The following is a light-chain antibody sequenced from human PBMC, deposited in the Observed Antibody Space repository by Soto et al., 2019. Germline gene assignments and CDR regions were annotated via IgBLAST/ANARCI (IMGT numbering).Light chain of an antibody. V-gene: IGKV1-39*01. J-gene: IGKJ2*03. CDR3: QRSLRTPIYS. CDR1: QNIDNY. Sequence: DIQMTQSPSSLSASVGDRVTITCRASQNIDNYLNWYQQKQGKAPNLLIYAASSLQSGVPSRFAGSGSEPHFTLALSTLQPEDVGTCFCQRSLRTPIYSFGQGTKVDVK. CDR2: AAS.